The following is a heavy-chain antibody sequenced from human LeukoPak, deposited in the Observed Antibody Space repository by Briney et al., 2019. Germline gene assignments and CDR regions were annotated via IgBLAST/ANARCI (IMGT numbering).Heavy chain of an antibody. CDR1: GFTFSSYG. J-gene: IGHJ4*02. V-gene: IGHV3-33*01. CDR3: ARDYYDSSGYYYAGGWVDY. Sequence: GGSLRLSCAASGFTFSSYGMHWVRQAPGKGLEWVAVIWYDGSNKYSADSMKGRITISRDNSKNTLYLQMNSLRAEDTAVYYCARDYYDSSGYYYAGGWVDYWGQGTLVTVSS. CDR2: IWYDGSNK. D-gene: IGHD3-22*01.